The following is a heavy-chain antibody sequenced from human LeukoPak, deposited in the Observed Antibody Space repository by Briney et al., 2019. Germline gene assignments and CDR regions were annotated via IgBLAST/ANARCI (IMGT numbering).Heavy chain of an antibody. CDR2: IRYDGSNK. J-gene: IGHJ4*02. CDR1: GFTFSSYG. D-gene: IGHD1-20*01. V-gene: IGHV3-30*02. Sequence: SGGSLRLSCAASGFTFSSYGMHWVRQAPGKGLEWVAFIRYDGSNKYYADSVKGRFTISRDNSKNTLYLQMNSLRAEDTAVYYCAKGVDNWNPFDYWGQGTLVTVSS. CDR3: AKGVDNWNPFDY.